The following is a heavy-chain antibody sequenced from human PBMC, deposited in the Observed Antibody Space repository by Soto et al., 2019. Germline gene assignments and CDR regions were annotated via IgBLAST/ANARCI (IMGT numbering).Heavy chain of an antibody. D-gene: IGHD4-17*01. CDR1: GGSFSGYY. Sequence: QVQLQQWGAGLLKPSETLSLTCAVYGGSFSGYYWSWIRQPPGKGLEWIGEINHSGSTNYNPSLKSRVTISVDTSKNQFSLKLSSVTAADTAVYYCARGGYGDYASWFDPWGQGPLVTVSS. CDR2: INHSGST. V-gene: IGHV4-34*01. CDR3: ARGGYGDYASWFDP. J-gene: IGHJ5*02.